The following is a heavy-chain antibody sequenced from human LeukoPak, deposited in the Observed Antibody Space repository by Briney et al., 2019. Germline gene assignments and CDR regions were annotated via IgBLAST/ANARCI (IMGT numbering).Heavy chain of an antibody. Sequence: PGGSLRLSCAASGFTFSSYWMSWVRQAPGKGLEWVSVIYSGGSTYYADSVKGRFTISRDNSKNTLYLQMNSLRAEDTAVYYCARGNYYYGMDVWGQGTTVTVSS. CDR2: IYSGGST. CDR3: ARGNYYYGMDV. CDR1: GFTFSSYW. J-gene: IGHJ6*02. V-gene: IGHV3-53*01.